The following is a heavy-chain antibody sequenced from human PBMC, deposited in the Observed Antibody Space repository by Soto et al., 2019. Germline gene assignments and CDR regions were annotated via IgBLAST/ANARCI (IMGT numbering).Heavy chain of an antibody. D-gene: IGHD5-18*01. Sequence: PSETLSLTCTVSGGSISSSSYYRGWIRQPPGKGLEWIGSIYYSGSTYYNPSLKSRVTISVDTSKNQFSLKLSSVTAADTAVYYCACIFSGGYGYGFYYYGMDVWGQGTTVT. CDR3: ACIFSGGYGYGFYYYGMDV. V-gene: IGHV4-39*01. CDR1: GGSISSSSYY. CDR2: IYYSGST. J-gene: IGHJ6*02.